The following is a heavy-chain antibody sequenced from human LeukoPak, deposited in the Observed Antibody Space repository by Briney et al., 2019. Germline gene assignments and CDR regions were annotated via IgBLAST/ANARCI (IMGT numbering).Heavy chain of an antibody. CDR2: INSDGSTT. CDR1: GFTFSSYW. CDR3: ARGGGTYYYYYYMDA. J-gene: IGHJ6*03. V-gene: IGHV3-74*01. Sequence: GSLRPSCAASGFTFSSYWMHWVRQAPGKGLVWVSRINSDGSTTSYADSVKGLFTISRDNAKNTLFLQMNSLRAEDTAVYYCARGGGTYYYYYYMDAWAKGPRSPSP. D-gene: IGHD3-10*01.